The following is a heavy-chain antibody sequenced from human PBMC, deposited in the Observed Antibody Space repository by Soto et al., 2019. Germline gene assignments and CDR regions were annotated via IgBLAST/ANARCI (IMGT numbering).Heavy chain of an antibody. CDR1: GYTFTSYG. V-gene: IGHV1-18*04. Sequence: ASVKVSCKASGYTFTSYGISWVRQAPGQGLEWMGWISAYNGNTNYAQKLQGRVTMTTDTSTSTAYMELRSLRSDDTAVYYCARVDDYVWGSYRRNPFDYWGQGTLVTVSS. CDR3: ARVDDYVWGSYRRNPFDY. CDR2: ISAYNGNT. J-gene: IGHJ4*02. D-gene: IGHD3-16*02.